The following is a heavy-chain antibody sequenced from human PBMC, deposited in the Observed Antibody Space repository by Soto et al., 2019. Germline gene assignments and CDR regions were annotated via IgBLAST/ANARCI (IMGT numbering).Heavy chain of an antibody. CDR1: GGSFTSSAYY. Sequence: QVHLQESGPGLVKPSQTLSLTCTVSGGSFTSSAYYWSWIRQLPGKGLEWIGDIFHTGTTNHNPSLKSRVTISIERSDNQHSLELRSVTAADTAVYPCARLLRPTFGTFDIWGQGTMVAVSS. CDR2: IFHTGTT. D-gene: IGHD3-16*01. J-gene: IGHJ3*02. V-gene: IGHV4-31*03. CDR3: ARLLRPTFGTFDI.